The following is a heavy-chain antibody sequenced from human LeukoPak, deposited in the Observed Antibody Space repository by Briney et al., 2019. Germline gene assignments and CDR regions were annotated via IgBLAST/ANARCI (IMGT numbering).Heavy chain of an antibody. CDR1: GFTVSGTY. CDR2: IYSGGST. Sequence: GGSLRLSCAASGFTVSGTYMSWVRQAPGKGLEWVSVIYSGGSTSYVDSAKGRFTTSRDNSKNTLYLQMNSLRAEDTAVYYCASRHCSGGRCYFAGADPFDYWGQGTLVTVSS. J-gene: IGHJ4*02. CDR3: ASRHCSGGRCYFAGADPFDY. D-gene: IGHD2-15*01. V-gene: IGHV3-53*01.